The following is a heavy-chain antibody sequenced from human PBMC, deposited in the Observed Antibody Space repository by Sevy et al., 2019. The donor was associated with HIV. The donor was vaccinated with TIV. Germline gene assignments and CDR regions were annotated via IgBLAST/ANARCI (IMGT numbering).Heavy chain of an antibody. V-gene: IGHV4-34*01. CDR1: GGSFSGYY. D-gene: IGHD3-22*01. Sequence: SETLSLTCAVYGGSFSGYYWSWIRQPPGMGLEWIGEINHSGSTNYNPSLKSRVTISVDTSKNQFSLKLSSVTAADTAVYYCARDEGEYYYDSSGYRYWGQRTLVTVSS. CDR2: INHSGST. CDR3: ARDEGEYYYDSSGYRY. J-gene: IGHJ4*02.